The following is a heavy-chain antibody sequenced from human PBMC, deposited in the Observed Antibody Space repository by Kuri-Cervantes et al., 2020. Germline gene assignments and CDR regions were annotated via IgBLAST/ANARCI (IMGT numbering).Heavy chain of an antibody. CDR3: AKDASLYYDI. CDR2: IWYDGSNK. CDR1: GFTFSSYG. J-gene: IGHJ3*02. D-gene: IGHD3-10*01. V-gene: IGHV3-33*06. Sequence: SCAASGFTFSSYGMHWVRQAPGKGLEWVAVIWYDGSNKYYADSVKGRFTISQDNSKNTPYLQMNSLRAEDTAVYYCAKDASLYYDIWGQGTMVTVSS.